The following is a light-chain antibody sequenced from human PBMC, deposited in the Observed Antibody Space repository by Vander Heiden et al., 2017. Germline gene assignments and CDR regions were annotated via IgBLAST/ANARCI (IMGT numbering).Light chain of an antibody. CDR1: SSDVGGYNY. CDR2: EVS. CDR3: SSYTSSSTWV. V-gene: IGLV2-14*01. J-gene: IGLJ3*02. Sequence: QSALTPPASVSGSPGQSITISCTGTSSDVGGYNYVSWYQQHPGKAPNLMIYEVSNRPSGVSNRFSGSKSGNTASLTISGLQAEDEADYYCSSYTSSSTWVFGGGTKLTVL.